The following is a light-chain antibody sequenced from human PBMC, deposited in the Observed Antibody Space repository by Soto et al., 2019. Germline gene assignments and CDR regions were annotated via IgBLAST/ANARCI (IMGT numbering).Light chain of an antibody. CDR3: CSFTRSSTWL. Sequence: QSALTQPASVSGSPGQSITISCTGTSSDVGGYNYVSWYQQHPGKAPKLIIYEVNKRPSGVSNRFSGSKSGNTASLTISGLQDEDADYYCCCSFTRSSTWLFGGGTKLTVL. J-gene: IGLJ3*02. CDR2: EVN. V-gene: IGLV2-14*01. CDR1: SSDVGGYNY.